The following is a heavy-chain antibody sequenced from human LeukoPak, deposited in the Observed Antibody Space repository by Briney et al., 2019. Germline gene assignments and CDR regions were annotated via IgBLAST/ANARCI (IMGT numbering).Heavy chain of an antibody. CDR2: IIPIFGTA. V-gene: IGHV1-69*05. CDR1: GGTFSSYA. CDR3: ARGGDSSGWYEKDYFDY. J-gene: IGHJ4*02. Sequence: SVKVSCKASGGTFSSYAISWVRQAPGQGRDWMGRIIPIFGTANYAQKFQGRVTITTDESTSTAYMELSSLRSEDTAVYYCARGGDSSGWYEKDYFDYWGQGTLVTVSS. D-gene: IGHD6-19*01.